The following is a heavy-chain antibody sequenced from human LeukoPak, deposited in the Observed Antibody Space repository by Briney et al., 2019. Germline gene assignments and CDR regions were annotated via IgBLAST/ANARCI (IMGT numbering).Heavy chain of an antibody. V-gene: IGHV4-38-2*01. D-gene: IGHD2-15*01. Sequence: SETLSLTCAVSGYSISSGYYWGWIRQPPGKGLEWIGSIYHSGSTYYNPSLKSRVTISVDTSKNQFSLKLSSVTAADTAVYYCASAWAGRSRHFDYWGQGTLVTVSS. J-gene: IGHJ4*02. CDR1: GYSISSGYY. CDR3: ASAWAGRSRHFDY. CDR2: IYHSGST.